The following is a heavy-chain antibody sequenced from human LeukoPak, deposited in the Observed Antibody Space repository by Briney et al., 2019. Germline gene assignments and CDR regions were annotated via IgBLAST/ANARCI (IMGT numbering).Heavy chain of an antibody. D-gene: IGHD1-26*01. J-gene: IGHJ6*02. CDR3: AKDPEWELPFGMDV. V-gene: IGHV3-7*03. Sequence: GGSLRLSCAASGFTFSNYWMSWVRQAPGKGLEWVANIKQDGSEKYYVDYVKGRFTVYRDNAKNTLYLQMNSLRAEDTAVYYCAKDPEWELPFGMDVWGQGTTVTVSS. CDR1: GFTFSNYW. CDR2: IKQDGSEK.